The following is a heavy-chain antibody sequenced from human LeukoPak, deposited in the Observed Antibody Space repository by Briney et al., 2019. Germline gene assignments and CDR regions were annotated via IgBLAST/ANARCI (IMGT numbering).Heavy chain of an antibody. CDR3: ARRHSGSYYYFDY. J-gene: IGHJ4*02. Sequence: SETLSLTCAVYGGSFSGYYWSWIRQPPGKGLEWIGEINHSGSTNYNPSLKSRVTISVDTSKNQFSLKLSSVTAADTAVYYCARRHSGSYYYFDYWGQGTLVTVSS. V-gene: IGHV4-34*01. CDR2: INHSGST. D-gene: IGHD1-26*01. CDR1: GGSFSGYY.